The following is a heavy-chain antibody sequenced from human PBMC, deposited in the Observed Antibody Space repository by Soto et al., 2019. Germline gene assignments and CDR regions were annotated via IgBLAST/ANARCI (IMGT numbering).Heavy chain of an antibody. CDR2: ISSSSSYI. Sequence: PGGSLRLSCAASGFTFSSYSMNWVRQAPGKGLEWVSSISSSSSYIYYADSVKGRFTISRDNAKNSLYLQMNSLRDEDTAVYYCARESRFLEWLYLNWFDPWGQGTLVTVSS. CDR3: ARESRFLEWLYLNWFDP. D-gene: IGHD3-3*01. CDR1: GFTFSSYS. V-gene: IGHV3-21*01. J-gene: IGHJ5*02.